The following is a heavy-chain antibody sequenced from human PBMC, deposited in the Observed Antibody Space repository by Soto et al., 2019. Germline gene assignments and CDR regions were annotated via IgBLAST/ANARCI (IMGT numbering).Heavy chain of an antibody. D-gene: IGHD5-18*01. J-gene: IGHJ4*02. CDR3: AQSLIVDTGMVTIAFDY. Sequence: HPGGSLRLSCAAPGFTFSSYPMSWVRQAPGEGLEWVSAISGSGGSTYYADSVKGRFTISRDNSKNTLYLQMNSLRAEDTAVYYCAQSLIVDTGMVTIAFDYWDQATLVTGSS. CDR2: ISGSGGST. CDR1: GFTFSSYP. V-gene: IGHV3-23*01.